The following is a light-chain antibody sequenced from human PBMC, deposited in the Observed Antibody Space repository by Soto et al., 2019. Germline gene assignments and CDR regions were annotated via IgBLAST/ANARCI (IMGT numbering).Light chain of an antibody. V-gene: IGLV1-40*01. CDR3: QSYDSSLSGSV. CDR2: GNV. Sequence: QAVVTQPPSVSGAPGQRVTISCTGSSSNIGAGYDVHWYQQRPGTAPKLLVYGNVNWPSGVPHRFSGSKSGTSASLAITGLQAEDEADYYCQSYDSSLSGSVFGGGTKLTVL. CDR1: SSNIGAGYD. J-gene: IGLJ3*02.